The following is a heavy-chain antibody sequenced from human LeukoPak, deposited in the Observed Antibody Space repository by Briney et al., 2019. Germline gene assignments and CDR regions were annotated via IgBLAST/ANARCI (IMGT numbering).Heavy chain of an antibody. CDR3: ARSDYHNSGSHTVFDAFDI. J-gene: IGHJ3*02. V-gene: IGHV4-59*01. Sequence: SETLSLTCTVSDGSISRYYWSWIRRPPGEGLEWIGYIDDSGNTNYNPSLKSQVTISVDKSKNQFSLKLSFVTAADTAMYYCARSDYHNSGSHTVFDAFDIWGQGTRVTVSS. CDR1: DGSISRYY. CDR2: IDDSGNT. D-gene: IGHD3-10*01.